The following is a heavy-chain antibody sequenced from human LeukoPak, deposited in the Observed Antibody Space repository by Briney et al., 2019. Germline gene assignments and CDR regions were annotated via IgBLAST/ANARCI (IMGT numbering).Heavy chain of an antibody. CDR2: MYINGIT. CDR3: AKTPDTANGNPSPDY. Sequence: SETLTLTCTVSGDSIRHFDWTCIRQPPGKGMEWIGYMYINGITNYNPSLRSRLTLSVDTAKNKCYLKLRSRTATATASDDCAKTPDTANGNPSPDYWGQGTLVTVSS. CDR1: GDSIRHFD. D-gene: IGHD4-23*01. J-gene: IGHJ4*02. V-gene: IGHV4-59*01.